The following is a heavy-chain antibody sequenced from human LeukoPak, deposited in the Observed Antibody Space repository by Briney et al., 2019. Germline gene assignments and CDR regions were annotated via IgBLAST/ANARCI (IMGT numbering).Heavy chain of an antibody. CDR3: ARGRYYLDSRGYSSFYY. Sequence: GGSLRLSCAASGFTFSTFWMSWVRQAPGKGPEWVANINQDGSETYYVDSVKGRFTISRDNAKNSLYLQMNSLRVEDTAVYYCARGRYYLDSRGYSSFYYWGQGTLVAVS. D-gene: IGHD3-22*01. CDR2: INQDGSET. CDR1: GFTFSTFW. V-gene: IGHV3-7*01. J-gene: IGHJ4*02.